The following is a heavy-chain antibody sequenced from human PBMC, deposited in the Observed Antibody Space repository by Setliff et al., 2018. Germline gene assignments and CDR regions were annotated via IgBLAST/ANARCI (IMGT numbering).Heavy chain of an antibody. J-gene: IGHJ6*02. CDR3: ARVCSGGSCFYGMDV. Sequence: GESLKISCKGSGYSFSSYWIGWVRQMPGKGLEWMGIIFPGNSDTRYSPSFQGQVTISADKSISTAYLQWSSLKASDTAMYYCARVCSGGSCFYGMDVWGQGTTVTVSS. CDR1: GYSFSSYW. D-gene: IGHD2-15*01. V-gene: IGHV5-51*01. CDR2: IFPGNSDT.